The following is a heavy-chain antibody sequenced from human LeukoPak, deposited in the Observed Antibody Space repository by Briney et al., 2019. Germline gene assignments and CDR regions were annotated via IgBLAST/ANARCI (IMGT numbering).Heavy chain of an antibody. Sequence: PTGGSLILSCAASGFTVNSNYMTWVRQAPGKGLEWVSVTYSGGGTYYADSVKGRFTISRDNSKNTLYLQMNSLRAEDTAVYYCARERDSRGYWGQGTLVTVSS. D-gene: IGHD3-22*01. V-gene: IGHV3-66*01. CDR3: ARERDSRGY. J-gene: IGHJ4*02. CDR1: GFTVNSNY. CDR2: TYSGGGT.